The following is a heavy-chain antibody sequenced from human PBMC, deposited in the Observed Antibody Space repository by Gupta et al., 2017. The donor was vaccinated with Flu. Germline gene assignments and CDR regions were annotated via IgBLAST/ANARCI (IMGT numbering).Heavy chain of an antibody. Sequence: EVQLLESGGDLVRPGGSLRLSCAGSGFPFSSFVRVWIRQAPGKGLEWISAIDGSSDSTYYADSVKGRFAIFRDNSKNTLYLQMNSLSTEDTAVYYCAKGSRGGQPYYFDYWGQGTLVTVSS. CDR3: AKGSRGGQPYYFDY. V-gene: IGHV3-23*01. CDR1: GFPFSSFV. D-gene: IGHD2-2*01. J-gene: IGHJ4*02. CDR2: IDGSSDST.